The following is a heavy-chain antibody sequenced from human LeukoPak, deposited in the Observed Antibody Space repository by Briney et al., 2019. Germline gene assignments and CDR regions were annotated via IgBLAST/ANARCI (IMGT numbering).Heavy chain of an antibody. D-gene: IGHD6-13*01. CDR3: AKDPGGYMSAAGTKLDAFDI. CDR2: ISITGGNT. J-gene: IGHJ3*02. CDR1: GFPFSSYG. V-gene: IGHV3-23*01. Sequence: GGSLGLSCAASGFPFSSYGMSWVRQAPGKGLEWVSVISITGGNTYFADSVKGRFTISRDNSKNTLYLQMNSLRAEDTAVYYCAKDPGGYMSAAGTKLDAFDIWGQGTMVTVSS.